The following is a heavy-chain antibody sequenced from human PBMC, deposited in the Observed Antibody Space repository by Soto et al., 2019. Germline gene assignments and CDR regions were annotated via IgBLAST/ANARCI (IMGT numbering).Heavy chain of an antibody. D-gene: IGHD6-13*01. CDR3: ASGPQWTAAGTLKYYYYYGMDV. Sequence: ASVKVSCKASGYTFTSYGISWVRQAPGQGLEWMGWISAYNGNTNYAQKLQGRVTMTTDTSTSTAYMELRSLRSDDTAVYYCASGPQWTAAGTLKYYYYYGMDVWGQGTTVTVSS. V-gene: IGHV1-18*01. CDR2: ISAYNGNT. J-gene: IGHJ6*02. CDR1: GYTFTSYG.